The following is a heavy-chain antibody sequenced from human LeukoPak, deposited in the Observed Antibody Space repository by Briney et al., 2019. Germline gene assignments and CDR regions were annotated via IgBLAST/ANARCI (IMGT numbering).Heavy chain of an antibody. J-gene: IGHJ4*02. CDR1: GFTFSSNL. V-gene: IGHV3-74*01. D-gene: IGHD3-10*01. CDR3: ARDFSGAIDY. CDR2: INSDGSTI. Sequence: PGGSLRLSCAASGFTFSSNLMHWVRQGPGKGLVWVSHINSDGSTIRYADSVKGRFTISRDNAKNTLYLQMNSLRAEDTAVYFCARDFSGAIDYRGQGTQVTVSS.